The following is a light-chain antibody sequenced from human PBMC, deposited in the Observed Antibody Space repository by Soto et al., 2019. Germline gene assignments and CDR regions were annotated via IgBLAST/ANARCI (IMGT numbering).Light chain of an antibody. V-gene: IGLV1-40*01. J-gene: IGLJ1*01. Sequence: SVLTQPPSVSGAPGQRVTTSCTGSGSNIGAGYDVHWYQQLPGTAPKLLIYGNNNRPSGIPDRFSGSKSGTSASLAITGLQAEDESDYYCQSYDSSLSGSYVFGTGTKVTVL. CDR1: GSNIGAGYD. CDR3: QSYDSSLSGSYV. CDR2: GNN.